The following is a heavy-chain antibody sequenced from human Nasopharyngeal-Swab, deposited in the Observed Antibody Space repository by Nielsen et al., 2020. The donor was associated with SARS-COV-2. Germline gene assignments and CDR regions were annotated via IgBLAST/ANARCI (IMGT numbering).Heavy chain of an antibody. D-gene: IGHD1-7*01. CDR1: GSSFSSYW. V-gene: IGHV5-51*01. Sequence: GESLKISCKGSGSSFSSYWIGWVRQMPGKGLEWMGIMYLRDSDTRYSPSFQGQVTISADKSISTAYLQWSSLKASDTAMYYCATAYNGNYYWDYWGQGTLVTVSS. CDR2: MYLRDSDT. CDR3: ATAYNGNYYWDY. J-gene: IGHJ4*02.